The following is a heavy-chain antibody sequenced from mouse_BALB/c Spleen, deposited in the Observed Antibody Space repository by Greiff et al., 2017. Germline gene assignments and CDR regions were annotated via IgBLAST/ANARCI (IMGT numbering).Heavy chain of an antibody. D-gene: IGHD2-3*01. CDR2: IDPYYGGT. Sequence: VHVKQSGPELEKPGASVKISCKASGYSFTGYNMNWVKQSNGKSLEWIGNIDPYYGGTSYNQKFKGKATLTVDKSSSTAYMELRSLTSEDTAVYYCARWDGYYAMDDWGQGTSVTVSS. V-gene: IGHV1-18*01. J-gene: IGHJ4*01. CDR1: GYSFTGYN. CDR3: ARWDGYYAMDD.